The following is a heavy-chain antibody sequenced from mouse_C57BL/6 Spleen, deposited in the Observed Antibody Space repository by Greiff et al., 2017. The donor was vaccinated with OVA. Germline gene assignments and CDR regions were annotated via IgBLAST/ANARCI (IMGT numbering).Heavy chain of an antibody. CDR1: GYTFTDYY. CDR3: ARDESNYVFDY. V-gene: IGHV1-26*01. D-gene: IGHD2-5*01. J-gene: IGHJ2*01. Sequence: EVQLQQSGPELVKPGASVKISCKASGYTFTDYYMNWVKQSHGKSLEWIGDINPYNGGTSYNQTFMGKATLNVDKSSSTAYMEIRSQTSEDAAVYYRARDESNYVFDYWGQGTTLTVSS. CDR2: INPYNGGT.